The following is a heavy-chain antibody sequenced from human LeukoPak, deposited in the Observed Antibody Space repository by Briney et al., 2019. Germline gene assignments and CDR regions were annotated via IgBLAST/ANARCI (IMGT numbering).Heavy chain of an antibody. CDR2: ISYDGSNK. D-gene: IGHD6-13*01. Sequence: GGSLRLSCAASGFTFSSYAMHWVRQAPGKGLEWVAVISYDGSNKYYADSVKGRFTISRDNSKNTLYLQMNSLRAEDTAVYYCARGRQQPPRAPLVYWGQGTLVTVSS. V-gene: IGHV3-30-3*01. CDR3: ARGRQQPPRAPLVY. J-gene: IGHJ4*02. CDR1: GFTFSSYA.